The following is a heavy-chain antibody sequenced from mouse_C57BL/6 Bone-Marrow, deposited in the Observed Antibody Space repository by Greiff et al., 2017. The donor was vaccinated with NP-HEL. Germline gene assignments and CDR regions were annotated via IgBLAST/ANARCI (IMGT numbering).Heavy chain of an antibody. CDR2: IYPRSGNT. D-gene: IGHD2-3*01. Sequence: VQLQPSGAELARPGASVKLSCKASGYTFTSYGISWVKQRTGQGLEWIGEIYPRSGNTYYNEKFKGKATLTADKSSSTAYMELRSLTSEDSAVYFCARPLVYDGYAWFAYWGQGTLVTVSA. J-gene: IGHJ3*01. V-gene: IGHV1-81*01. CDR3: ARPLVYDGYAWFAY. CDR1: GYTFTSYG.